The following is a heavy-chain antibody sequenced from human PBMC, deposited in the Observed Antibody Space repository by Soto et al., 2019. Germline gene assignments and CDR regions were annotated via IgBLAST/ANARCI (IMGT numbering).Heavy chain of an antibody. CDR3: AKRSYCGGDCYLRGLYIDY. J-gene: IGHJ4*02. D-gene: IGHD2-21*02. V-gene: IGHV3-23*01. CDR2: ISGSGGST. CDR1: GFTFSSYA. Sequence: GGSLRLSCAASGFTFSSYAMSWVRQAPGKGLEWVSAISGSGGSTYYADSVKGRFTISRDNSKNTLYLQMNSLRAEDTAVYYCAKRSYCGGDCYLRGLYIDYWGQGTLVTVSS.